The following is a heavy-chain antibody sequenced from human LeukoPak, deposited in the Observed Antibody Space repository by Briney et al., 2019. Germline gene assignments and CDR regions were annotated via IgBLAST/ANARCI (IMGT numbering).Heavy chain of an antibody. CDR2: TYYSGST. CDR3: ARLLLRRGAFDI. CDR1: GGSISSYY. V-gene: IGHV4-59*08. J-gene: IGHJ3*02. Sequence: SETLSLTCTVSGGSISSYYWSWIRQPPGKGLEWIGYTYYSGSTNYNPSLKSRVTISVDTSKNQFSLKLSSVTAADTAVYYCARLLLRRGAFDIWGQGTMVTVSS. D-gene: IGHD3-22*01.